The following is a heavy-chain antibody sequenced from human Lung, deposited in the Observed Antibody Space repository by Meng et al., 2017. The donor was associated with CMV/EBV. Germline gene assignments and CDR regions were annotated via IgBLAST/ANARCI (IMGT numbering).Heavy chain of an antibody. Sequence: GESXKISCVASGFTFSSSYMSWVRQAPGKGLEWVANIKYDGSDKGYVGSVEGRFTISRDNAKNSVYLQMYTLRVEDTAVYYCARDPHFGALDYWGQGTLVTVSS. D-gene: IGHD3-10*01. CDR1: GFTFSSSY. J-gene: IGHJ4*02. V-gene: IGHV3-7*01. CDR2: IKYDGSDK. CDR3: ARDPHFGALDY.